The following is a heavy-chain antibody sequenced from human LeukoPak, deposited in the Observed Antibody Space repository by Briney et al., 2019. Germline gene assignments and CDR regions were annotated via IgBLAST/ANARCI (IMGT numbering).Heavy chain of an antibody. J-gene: IGHJ4*02. D-gene: IGHD6-19*01. CDR2: IYYSGST. CDR1: GVSISSSSYY. CDR3: ASPTDGYSSGWYPYDY. V-gene: IGHV4-39*01. Sequence: SETLSLTCTVSGVSISSSSYYWGWIRQPPGKGLEWIGSIYYSGSTYYNPSLKSRVTISVDTSKNQFSLKLSSVTAADTAVYYCASPTDGYSSGWYPYDYWGQGTLVTVSS.